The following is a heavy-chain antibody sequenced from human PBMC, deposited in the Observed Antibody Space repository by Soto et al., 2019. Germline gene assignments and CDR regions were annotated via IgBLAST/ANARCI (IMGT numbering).Heavy chain of an antibody. CDR2: IRGSGTTT. CDR1: GFTFSSHA. D-gene: IGHD4-17*01. Sequence: TGGSLRLSCAASGFTFSSHAMSWVRQAPGQGLEWVSSIRGSGTTTYYADSVKGRFTISRDNSNNTLYLQMNSLSAEDTALYFCAKLASDSGDYGGFDYWGQGTLVTVSS. J-gene: IGHJ4*02. V-gene: IGHV3-23*01. CDR3: AKLASDSGDYGGFDY.